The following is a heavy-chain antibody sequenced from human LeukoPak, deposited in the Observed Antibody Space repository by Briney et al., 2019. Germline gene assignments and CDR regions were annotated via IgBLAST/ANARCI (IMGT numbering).Heavy chain of an antibody. CDR3: AKGDAWLQFND. CDR2: ISPSGDNK. J-gene: IGHJ4*02. D-gene: IGHD5-24*01. V-gene: IGHV3-23*01. CDR1: GFTFSRHG. Sequence: PGGSLRLSCVASGFTFSRHGMNWVRQAPGKGLEWVSGISPSGDNKYYVDSVEGRFTVSRDNSKNTVHLQINSLRDEDTAVYYCAKGDAWLQFNDWGQGTMVTVSS.